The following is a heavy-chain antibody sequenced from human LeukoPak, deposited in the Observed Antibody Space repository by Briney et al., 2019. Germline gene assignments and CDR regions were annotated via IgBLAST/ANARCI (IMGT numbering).Heavy chain of an antibody. CDR1: GFTFSSYW. V-gene: IGHV3-7*01. Sequence: GGSLRLSCAASGFTFSSYWMSWVRQAPGKGLEWVANIKQDGSEKYYVDSVKGRFTISRDNAKNSLYLQMNSLRAEDTAVYYCARDTYCGGDCYTFDYWGQGTLVTVSS. CDR2: IKQDGSEK. J-gene: IGHJ4*02. D-gene: IGHD2-21*02. CDR3: ARDTYCGGDCYTFDY.